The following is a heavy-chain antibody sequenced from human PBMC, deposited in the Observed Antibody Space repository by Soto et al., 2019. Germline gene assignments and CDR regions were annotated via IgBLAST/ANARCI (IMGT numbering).Heavy chain of an antibody. J-gene: IGHJ5*02. CDR2: IYYSGST. V-gene: IGHV4-30-4*01. CDR1: GGSISSGDYY. CDR3: ARSIPPLNNWFDP. Sequence: TLSLTCTVSGGSISSGDYYWSWIRQPPGKGLEWIGYIYYSGSTYYNPSLKSRVTISVDTSKNQFSLKLSSVTAADTAVYYCARSIPPLNNWFDPWGQGTLVTVSS. D-gene: IGHD2-2*01.